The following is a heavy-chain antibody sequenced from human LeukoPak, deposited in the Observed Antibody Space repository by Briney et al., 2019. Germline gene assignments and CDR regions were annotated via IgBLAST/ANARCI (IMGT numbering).Heavy chain of an antibody. Sequence: PGGSLRLSCVGSGFTFGNYWMSWVRQAPGRGLDWVATIKQDGILKHYADSVKGRFTISRDNAENSLYLQMDSLRVDDTAVYYCARLGGETTRFDLWGQGALVTVSS. CDR3: ARLGGETTRFDL. CDR1: GFTFGNYW. D-gene: IGHD1-7*01. V-gene: IGHV3-7*01. J-gene: IGHJ5*02. CDR2: IKQDGILK.